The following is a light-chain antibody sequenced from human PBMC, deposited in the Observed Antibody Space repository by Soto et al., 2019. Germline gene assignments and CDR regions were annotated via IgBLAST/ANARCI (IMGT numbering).Light chain of an antibody. CDR1: QSISSY. V-gene: IGKV1-39*01. CDR3: QRSFSTPHT. Sequence: DIQMTQSPSSLSASVGDRVTITCRASQSISSYLHWYQQKPGKAPKLLIYAASSLQSGVPSRFSGSGSGTDFTLTISSLQPEDFATYYRQRSFSTPHTCGGGTKVEIK. J-gene: IGKJ4*02. CDR2: AAS.